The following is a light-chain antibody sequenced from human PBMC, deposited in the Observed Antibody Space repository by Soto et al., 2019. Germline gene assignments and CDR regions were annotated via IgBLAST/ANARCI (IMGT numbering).Light chain of an antibody. CDR3: AAWDDSLNGQV. CDR1: SSNIGSNT. Sequence: ALTQPPSASGTPGQRVTISCSGSSSNIGSNTVDWYQQLPGTAPKLLVYSNNLRPSGVPDRFSGSKSGTSASLAISGLQSEDEADYYCAAWDDSLNGQVFGTGTKVTVL. J-gene: IGLJ1*01. V-gene: IGLV1-44*01. CDR2: SNN.